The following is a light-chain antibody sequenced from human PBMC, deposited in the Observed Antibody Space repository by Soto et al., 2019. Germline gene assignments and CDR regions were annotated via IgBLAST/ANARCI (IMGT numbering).Light chain of an antibody. V-gene: IGLV2-8*01. J-gene: IGLJ1*01. CDR2: EVT. Sequence: LTXPPSASGSPGQSVTIYCTGTSSDVGGYNYVSWYQQHPGKAPQLIIYEVTKRPSGVPDRFSGSKSGNTASLTVSGLQPEDEAEYYCSSYAGSHTYVFGTGTKVTVL. CDR3: SSYAGSHTYV. CDR1: SSDVGGYNY.